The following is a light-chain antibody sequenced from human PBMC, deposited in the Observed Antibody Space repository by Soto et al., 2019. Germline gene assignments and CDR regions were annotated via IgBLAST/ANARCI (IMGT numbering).Light chain of an antibody. V-gene: IGKV1-12*01. J-gene: IGKJ4*01. CDR1: QGFSAW. CDR2: SAS. Sequence: DIQMTQSPCSVSSSVGDRATITCRASQGFSAWLAWYRRKPGRAPELLIYSASSLHSGVPSSFSGSGSGTDFTLTISRLQPEDFATYYCQQANSSPRTFGEGTEVEIK. CDR3: QQANSSPRT.